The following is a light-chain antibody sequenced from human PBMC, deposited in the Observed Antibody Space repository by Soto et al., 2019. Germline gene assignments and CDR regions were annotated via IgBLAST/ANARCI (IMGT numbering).Light chain of an antibody. V-gene: IGLV2-18*02. CDR2: EVS. Sequence: QSALTQPPSVSGSPGQSVAISCSGTSSDVCSYNRVSWYQQPPGTAPKLMIYEVSNRPSGVPDRFSGSKSGNTASLTISGLQAEDEADYYCNSYTTGNTYVFGTGTKVTVL. J-gene: IGLJ1*01. CDR3: NSYTTGNTYV. CDR1: SSDVCSYNR.